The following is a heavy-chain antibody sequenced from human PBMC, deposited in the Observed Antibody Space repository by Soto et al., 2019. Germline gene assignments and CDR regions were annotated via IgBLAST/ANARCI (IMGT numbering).Heavy chain of an antibody. CDR1: GGSISSGDYY. D-gene: IGHD3-9*01. V-gene: IGHV4-30-4*01. J-gene: IGHJ5*02. CDR3: ASNYDILTAPGLDP. CDR2: IYYSGST. Sequence: SETLSLTCTVSGGSISSGDYYWSWIRQPPGKGLEWIGYIYYSGSTYYNPSLKSRVTISVDTSKNQFSLKLSSVTAADTAVYYCASNYDILTAPGLDPWGQGTLVTVSS.